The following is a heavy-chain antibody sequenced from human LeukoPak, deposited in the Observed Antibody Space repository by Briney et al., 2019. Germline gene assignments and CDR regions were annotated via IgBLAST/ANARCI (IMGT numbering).Heavy chain of an antibody. J-gene: IGHJ3*02. CDR2: ISFKNGNT. Sequence: ASVKLSCKASGYTLINYGISWVRQAPGQGLEWMGWISFKNGNTNSAQKLQGRVTMTTDTSTNTAYMKLMILRSDDTAVYYCAKGGSARPWSFDIWGQGTMVTVSS. CDR1: GYTLINYG. D-gene: IGHD2-15*01. CDR3: AKGGSARPWSFDI. V-gene: IGHV1-18*01.